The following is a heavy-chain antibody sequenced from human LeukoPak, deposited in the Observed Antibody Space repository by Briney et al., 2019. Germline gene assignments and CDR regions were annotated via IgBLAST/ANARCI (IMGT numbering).Heavy chain of an antibody. Sequence: ASVKVSCKASGYTFTGYYIHWVRQAPGQGLEWMGWINPHSGGTNYAQKFQGRVTMTRDTSISTAYMELSRLRSDDTAVYYCARDTVTTIYYWGQGTLVTVSS. D-gene: IGHD4-17*01. CDR1: GYTFTGYY. CDR2: INPHSGGT. V-gene: IGHV1-2*02. CDR3: ARDTVTTIYY. J-gene: IGHJ4*02.